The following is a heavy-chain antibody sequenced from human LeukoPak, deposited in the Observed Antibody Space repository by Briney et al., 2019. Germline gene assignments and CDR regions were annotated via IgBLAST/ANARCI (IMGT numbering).Heavy chain of an antibody. D-gene: IGHD5-18*01. CDR3: APRGDIEHSYGYGKWFDP. CDR1: GGSFSGYY. CDR2: INHSGST. Sequence: PSETLSLTCAVYGGSFSGYYWSWIRQPPGKGLEWIGEINHSGSTNYNASLKSRVTVSVDSSKNQFSLRLSSVTAAGTAVYYCAPRGDIEHSYGYGKWFDPWGQGTRVTVSS. J-gene: IGHJ5*02. V-gene: IGHV4-34*01.